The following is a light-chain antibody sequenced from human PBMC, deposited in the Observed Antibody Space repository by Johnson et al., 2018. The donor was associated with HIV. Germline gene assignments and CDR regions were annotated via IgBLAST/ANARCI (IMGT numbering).Light chain of an antibody. J-gene: IGLJ1*01. Sequence: QSVLTQPPSVSAAPGQKVTISCSGSSSNIGNNYVSWYQQLPGTAPKLLIYDNNKRPSGIPDRFSGSKSGTSATLGITGLQTGDEADYYCGAWHSSLSGGLYLFGTGTNVTVL. CDR3: GAWHSSLSGGLYL. CDR1: SSNIGNNY. V-gene: IGLV1-51*01. CDR2: DNN.